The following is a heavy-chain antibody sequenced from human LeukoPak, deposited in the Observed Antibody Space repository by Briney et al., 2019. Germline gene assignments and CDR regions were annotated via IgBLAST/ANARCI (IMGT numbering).Heavy chain of an antibody. CDR1: GGSFSGYY. CDR3: ARSPRIAVAKRWFDP. Sequence: SVTLSLTCAVYGGSFSGYYWSWIRQPPGKGVEWIGEINHSGSTNNNPSLKSRVTISVDTSKNQFSLKLSSVTAADAAVYYCARSPRIAVAKRWFDPWGQGTLVTVSS. V-gene: IGHV4-34*01. D-gene: IGHD6-19*01. J-gene: IGHJ5*02. CDR2: INHSGST.